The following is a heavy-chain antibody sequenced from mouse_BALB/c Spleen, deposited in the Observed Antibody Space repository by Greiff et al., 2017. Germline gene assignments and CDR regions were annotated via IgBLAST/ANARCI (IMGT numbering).Heavy chain of an antibody. Sequence: DVQLQESGPGLVKPSQSLSLTCSVTGYSITSGYYWNWIRQFPGNKLEWMGYISYDGSNNYNPSLKNRISITRDTSKNQFFLKLNSVTTEDTATYYCARDTTATFAYWGQGTLVTVSA. CDR2: ISYDGSN. CDR1: GYSITSGYY. CDR3: ARDTTATFAY. D-gene: IGHD1-2*01. J-gene: IGHJ3*01. V-gene: IGHV3-6*02.